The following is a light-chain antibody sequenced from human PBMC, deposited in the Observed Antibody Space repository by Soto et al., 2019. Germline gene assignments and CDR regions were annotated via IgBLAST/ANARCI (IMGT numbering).Light chain of an antibody. Sequence: EIVLTQSPATLSLSPGERATLSCRASQNVANYLDWYQQKPGQAPRLLIYESSNRATGIAARFSGSGSGTDFTLTISSLEPEDFAVYYCQQRSNSPQKLGQATKV. J-gene: IGKJ1*01. CDR1: QNVANY. CDR3: QQRSNSPQK. CDR2: ESS. V-gene: IGKV3-11*01.